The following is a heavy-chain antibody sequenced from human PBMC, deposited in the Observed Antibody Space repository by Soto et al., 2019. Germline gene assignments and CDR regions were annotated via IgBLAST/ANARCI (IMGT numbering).Heavy chain of an antibody. V-gene: IGHV1-18*01. CDR2: ISAYNGNT. J-gene: IGHJ4*02. Sequence: QVHLVQSGAEVKKPGASVKVSCTASGYTFTNFGISWVRQAPGQGLEWMGWISAYNGNTNYAQTFQGKFTMTTDTTTSTAYMGLRSLRSDATGVYYCARGGTPVDYLGQGTLGTVSS. CDR3: ARGGTPVDY. D-gene: IGHD3-16*01. CDR1: GYTFTNFG.